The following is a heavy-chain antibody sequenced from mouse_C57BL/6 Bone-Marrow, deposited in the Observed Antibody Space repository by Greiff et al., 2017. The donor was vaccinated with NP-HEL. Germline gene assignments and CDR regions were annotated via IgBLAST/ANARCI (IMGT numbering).Heavy chain of an antibody. V-gene: IGHV5-9-1*02. CDR1: GFTFSSYA. J-gene: IGHJ4*01. CDR2: ISSGGDYI. Sequence: EVQRVESGEGLVKPGGSLKLSCAASGFTFSSYAMSWVRQTPEKRLEWVAYISSGGDYIYYADTVKGRFTISRDNARNTLYLQMSSLKSEDTAMYYCTREGDYGNLMDYWGQGTSVTVSS. D-gene: IGHD2-1*01. CDR3: TREGDYGNLMDY.